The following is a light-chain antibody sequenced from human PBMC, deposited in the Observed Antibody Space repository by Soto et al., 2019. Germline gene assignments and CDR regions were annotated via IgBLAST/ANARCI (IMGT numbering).Light chain of an antibody. J-gene: IGKJ3*01. CDR3: QQSYSTPPFT. V-gene: IGKV1D-12*01. CDR2: GAS. CDR1: QDISTL. Sequence: DIQMTQSPSSVSASIGDTVTITCRASQDISTLLAWYQQKPGKAPKLLIYGASTLESGVPSRFSGRGSGTDFTLTISSLQPEDSATYYCQQSYSTPPFTFGPGTRVDI.